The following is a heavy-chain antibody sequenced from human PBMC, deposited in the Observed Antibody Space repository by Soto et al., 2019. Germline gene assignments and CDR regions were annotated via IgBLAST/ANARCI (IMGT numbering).Heavy chain of an antibody. D-gene: IGHD1-1*01. V-gene: IGHV2-70*11. CDR2: IDWDDDK. CDR3: ARIRIDGTTPGAFDI. Sequence: SGPTLVNPTQTLTLTCTFSGFSLSTSGMCVSWIRQPPGKALEWLARIDWDDDKYYSTSLKTRLTISKDTSKNQVVLTMTNMDPVDTATYYCARIRIDGTTPGAFDIWGQGTMVTVSS. J-gene: IGHJ3*02. CDR1: GFSLSTSGMC.